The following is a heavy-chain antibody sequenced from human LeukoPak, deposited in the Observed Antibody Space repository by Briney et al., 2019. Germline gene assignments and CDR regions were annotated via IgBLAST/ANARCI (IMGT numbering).Heavy chain of an antibody. CDR2: LYHSGST. CDR3: ASDSWGTFYFDY. V-gene: IGHV4-59*01. Sequence: SETLSLTCTVSGGSISRYYWSWIRQPPGKGLEWIGYLYHSGSTSYNPSLKSRVTMSEDTSKNQFSLKMTSVTAADTAVCYCASDSWGTFYFDYWGQGTLVTVSS. D-gene: IGHD1-1*01. CDR1: GGSISRYY. J-gene: IGHJ4*02.